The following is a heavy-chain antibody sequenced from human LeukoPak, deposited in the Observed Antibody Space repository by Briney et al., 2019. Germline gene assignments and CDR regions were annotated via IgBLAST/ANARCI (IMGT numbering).Heavy chain of an antibody. CDR2: IKSGGGT. V-gene: IGHV3-23*01. D-gene: IGHD6-19*01. CDR1: GFTFNTYV. CDR3: TKVRPPPGSGWYGGDDY. Sequence: GGSLRLSCAASGFTFNTYVMSWVRQTPGKGLQWVSSIKSGGGTDYADSVKGRFTISRDNSKNTLYLQVNSLRAEDTSIYYCTKVRPPPGSGWYGGDDYWGQGTLVTVSS. J-gene: IGHJ4*02.